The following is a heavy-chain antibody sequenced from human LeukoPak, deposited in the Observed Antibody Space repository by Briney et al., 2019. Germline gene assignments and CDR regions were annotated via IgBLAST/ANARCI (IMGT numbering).Heavy chain of an antibody. CDR1: GFTFSTYG. D-gene: IGHD1-26*01. CDR2: IWYDGSNQ. V-gene: IGHV3-33*01. CDR3: ARDGGSYYGPQRVFDY. J-gene: IGHJ4*02. Sequence: GGSLRLSCAASGFTFSTYGMHWVRQAPGKGLEWVAVIWYDGSNQYYADWVKGRFTISRDNSKNTLFLQMNSLRAEDTAVYYCARDGGSYYGPQRVFDYWGQGTLVTVSS.